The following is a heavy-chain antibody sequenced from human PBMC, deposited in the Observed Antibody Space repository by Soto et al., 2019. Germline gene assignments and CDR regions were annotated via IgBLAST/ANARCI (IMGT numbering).Heavy chain of an antibody. J-gene: IGHJ4*02. CDR2: IRQDGHEK. V-gene: IGHV3-7*03. CDR3: ARDLPGYCSTTNCYYYFDF. Sequence: GSLRLSCAVSGFTFTIYSMSWVRQAPGEGLEWVANIRQDGHEKYYVDSVRGRFTISRDNAQNSLYLQMDSLRAEDTAMYYCARDLPGYCSTTNCYYYFDFWGQGTLVTVSS. D-gene: IGHD2-2*01. CDR1: GFTFTIYS.